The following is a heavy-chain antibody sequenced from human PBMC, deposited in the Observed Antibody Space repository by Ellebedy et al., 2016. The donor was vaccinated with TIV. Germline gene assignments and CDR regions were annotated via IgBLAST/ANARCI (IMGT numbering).Heavy chain of an antibody. CDR1: GGSFSDYY. CDR3: ARRVTTTIRANWYFDL. D-gene: IGHD4-17*01. CDR2: INHSGST. J-gene: IGHJ2*01. V-gene: IGHV4-34*01. Sequence: SETLSLTCAVYGGSFSDYYWSWIRQPPGKGLEWIGEINHSGSTNHNPSLKSRVTISVDTSKNQFSLKLSSVTAADTAVFYCARRVTTTIRANWYFDLWGRGTLVTVSS.